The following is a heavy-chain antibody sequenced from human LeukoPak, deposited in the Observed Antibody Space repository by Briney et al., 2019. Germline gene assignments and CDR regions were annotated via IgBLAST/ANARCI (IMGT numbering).Heavy chain of an antibody. D-gene: IGHD2-15*01. CDR3: ATSVVVVAATGYSYGPFDY. CDR1: GYTFTSYY. J-gene: IGHJ4*02. Sequence: ASVKVSCKASGYTFTSYYMHWVRRAPGQGLEWMGIINPSGGSTSYAQKFQGRVTMTRDTSTSTVYMELSSLRSEDTAVYYCATSVVVVAATGYSYGPFDYWGQGTLVTVSS. V-gene: IGHV1-46*01. CDR2: INPSGGST.